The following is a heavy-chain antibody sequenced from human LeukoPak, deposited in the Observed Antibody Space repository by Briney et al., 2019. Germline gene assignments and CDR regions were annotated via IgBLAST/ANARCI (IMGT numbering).Heavy chain of an antibody. Sequence: ASVKVSCKASGYTFTGYYMHWVRQAPGQGLEWMGRINPNSGGTNYAQKFQGRVTMTRDTSISTAYMELSRLRSDDTAVYYCASRTDDSSGYYYYGMDVWGQGTTVTVSS. CDR3: ASRTDDSSGYYYYGMDV. D-gene: IGHD3-22*01. CDR2: INPNSGGT. CDR1: GYTFTGYY. J-gene: IGHJ6*02. V-gene: IGHV1-2*06.